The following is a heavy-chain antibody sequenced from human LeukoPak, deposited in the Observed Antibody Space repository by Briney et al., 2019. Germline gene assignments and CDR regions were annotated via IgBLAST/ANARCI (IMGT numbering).Heavy chain of an antibody. J-gene: IGHJ4*02. V-gene: IGHV4-34*01. Sequence: SETLSLPCAVYGGSFSGYYWTWIRHPPGKGLEWSGEINPSGSTNYNPSIKSRVTISVDTSKNQFSLKLRSVTAADTAVFYCARGQGRDGYNGILEYWGQGALVTVSS. CDR1: GGSFSGYY. D-gene: IGHD5-24*01. CDR2: INPSGST. CDR3: ARGQGRDGYNGILEY.